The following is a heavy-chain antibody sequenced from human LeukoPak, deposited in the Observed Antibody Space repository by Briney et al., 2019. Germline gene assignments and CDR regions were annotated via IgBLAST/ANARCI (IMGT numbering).Heavy chain of an antibody. CDR2: IYTSGST. J-gene: IGHJ3*02. V-gene: IGHV4-4*07. Sequence: SETLSLTCTVSGGSISSYYWSWIRQPAGKGLEWLGRIYTSGSTNYKPSLKSRVTISIDMSKNQFSLELSSVTAADTAVYYCTRGWSAGGVFDIWGQGTMVTVSS. D-gene: IGHD3-16*01. CDR3: TRGWSAGGVFDI. CDR1: GGSISSYY.